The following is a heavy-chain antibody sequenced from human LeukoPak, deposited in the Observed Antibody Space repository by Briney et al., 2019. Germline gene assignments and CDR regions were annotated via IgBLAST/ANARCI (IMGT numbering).Heavy chain of an antibody. Sequence: SQTLSLTCTVSGGSISSGGYYWSWIRQHPGKGLEWIGYIYYSGSTYYNPSLKSRVTISVDTSKNQFSLKLSSVTAADTGVYCCARTFGSGYSGGPLDYWGQGTLVTVSS. CDR2: IYYSGST. CDR1: GGSISSGGYY. CDR3: ARTFGSGYSGGPLDY. D-gene: IGHD3/OR15-3a*01. J-gene: IGHJ4*02. V-gene: IGHV4-31*03.